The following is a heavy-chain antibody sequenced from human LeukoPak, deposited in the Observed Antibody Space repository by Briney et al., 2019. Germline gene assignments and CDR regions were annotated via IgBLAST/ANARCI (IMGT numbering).Heavy chain of an antibody. J-gene: IGHJ6*02. CDR2: ISGSGDST. V-gene: IGHV3-23*01. D-gene: IGHD6-19*01. CDR1: GFTFSSYA. Sequence: GGSLRLSCAASGFTFSSYAMSWVRQAPGKGLEWVSAISGSGDSTYYADSVKGRFTISRDNAKNSLYLQMNSLRAEDTAVYYCAREGQWLFYYYYGMDVWGQGTTVTVSS. CDR3: AREGQWLFYYYYGMDV.